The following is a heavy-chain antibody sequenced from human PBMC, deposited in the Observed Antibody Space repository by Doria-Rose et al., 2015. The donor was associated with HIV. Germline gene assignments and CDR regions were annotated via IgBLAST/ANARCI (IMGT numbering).Heavy chain of an antibody. CDR2: ISSTSAYI. Sequence: EVQLVESGGGLVRPGGSLRLSCATSGFTFSSHRINWVRQAPGKGLEWVSSISSTSAYINYADSVRGRFTISRDNARNSLYLQMDSLRAEDTATYYCATGVTLDYWGQGTLVTVSS. J-gene: IGHJ4*02. CDR3: ATGVTLDY. V-gene: IGHV3-21*01. CDR1: GFTFSSHR. D-gene: IGHD3-10*01.